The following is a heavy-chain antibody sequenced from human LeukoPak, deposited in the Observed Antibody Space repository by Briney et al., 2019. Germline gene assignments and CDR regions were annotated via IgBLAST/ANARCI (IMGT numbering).Heavy chain of an antibody. CDR1: GFTVSSNY. CDR3: ARGHSGYLTYYFDY. J-gene: IGHJ4*02. D-gene: IGHD3-22*01. CDR2: IYSGGST. Sequence: GGSLRLSCAASGFTVSSNYMSWVRQAPGKGLEWVSVIYSGGSTYYADSVKGRFTISRDNSKNTLYLQMNSLRAEDTAVYYCARGHSGYLTYYFDYWGQGTLVTVSS. V-gene: IGHV3-53*01.